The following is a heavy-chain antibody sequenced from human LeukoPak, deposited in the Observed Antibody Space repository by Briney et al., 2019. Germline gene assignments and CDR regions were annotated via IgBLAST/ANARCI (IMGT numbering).Heavy chain of an antibody. CDR3: AREEWAAAARPWYFDY. V-gene: IGHV3-30-3*01. J-gene: IGHJ4*02. CDR1: GFTFSSYA. Sequence: GRSLRLSCAASGFTFSSYAMHWVRQAPGKGLEWVAVISYDGSNKYYADSVKGRFTISRDNSKNTLYLQMNSLRAEDTAVYYCAREEWAAAARPWYFDYWGQGTLVTVSS. CDR2: ISYDGSNK. D-gene: IGHD6-13*01.